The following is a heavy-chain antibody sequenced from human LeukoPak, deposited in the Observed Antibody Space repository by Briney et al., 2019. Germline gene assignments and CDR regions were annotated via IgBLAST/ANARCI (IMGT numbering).Heavy chain of an antibody. J-gene: IGHJ4*02. Sequence: GGSLRLSCAASGFTFSSYGMTWVRQAPGKGLEWVSYISSSSSTIYYADSVKGRFTISRDNAKNSLYLQMNSLRAEDTAVYYCARDYYVWGSYRPYYFDYWGQGTLVTVSS. CDR1: GFTFSSYG. CDR3: ARDYYVWGSYRPYYFDY. D-gene: IGHD3-16*02. V-gene: IGHV3-48*04. CDR2: ISSSSSTI.